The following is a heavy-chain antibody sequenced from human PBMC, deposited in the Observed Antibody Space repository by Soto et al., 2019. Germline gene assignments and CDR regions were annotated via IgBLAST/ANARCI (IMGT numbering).Heavy chain of an antibody. CDR2: INPSGGST. CDR3: ARDPSDGRYYEYVWGSYRYFSGAYGMDV. Sequence: GASVKVSCKASGYTFTSYYMHWVRQAPGQGLEWMGIINPSGGSTSYAQKFQGGVTMTRDTSTSTVYMELSSLRSEDTAVYYCARDPSDGRYYEYVWGSYRYFSGAYGMDVWGQGTSVTVSS. V-gene: IGHV1-46*01. CDR1: GYTFTSYY. J-gene: IGHJ6*02. D-gene: IGHD3-16*02.